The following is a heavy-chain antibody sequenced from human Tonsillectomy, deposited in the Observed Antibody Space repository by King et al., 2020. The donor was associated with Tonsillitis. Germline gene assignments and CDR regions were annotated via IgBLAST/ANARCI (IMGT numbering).Heavy chain of an antibody. CDR1: GFTFTTYN. CDR3: ARDRGGGWCFDY. J-gene: IGHJ4*02. V-gene: IGHV3-48*02. CDR2: ISSSGRTT. D-gene: IGHD6-19*01. Sequence: QLVQSGGGLVQPGGSLRLSCAASGFTFTTYNMHWVRQAPGKGLEWVAYISSSGRTTYYGDSVKGRFTISRDNAKNSLSLQMNSLRDEDTALYYCARDRGGGWCFDYWGRGTLVTVSS.